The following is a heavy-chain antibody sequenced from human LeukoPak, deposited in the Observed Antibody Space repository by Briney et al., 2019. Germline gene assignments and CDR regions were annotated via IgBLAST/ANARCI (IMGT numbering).Heavy chain of an antibody. CDR2: ISGSGGST. D-gene: IGHD2-21*02. CDR3: AKSRDFDSVVVTAFDY. V-gene: IGHV3-23*01. CDR1: GFTFSTYG. J-gene: IGHJ4*02. Sequence: PGGSLRLSCVASGFTFSTYGMSWVRQAPGKGLEWVSAISGSGGSTYYADSVKGRFTISRDNSKNTLYLQMNSLRAEDTAVYYCAKSRDFDSVVVTAFDYWGRGTLVTVSS.